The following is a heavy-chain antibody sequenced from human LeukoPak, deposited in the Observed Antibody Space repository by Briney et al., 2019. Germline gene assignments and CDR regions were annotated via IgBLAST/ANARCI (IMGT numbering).Heavy chain of an antibody. CDR1: GFTFSSYA. D-gene: IGHD2-2*01. CDR2: ISYDGSNK. V-gene: IGHV3-30*04. Sequence: GGSLRLSCAASGFTFSSYAMHWVRQAPGKGPEWVAVISYDGSNKYYADSVKGRFTISRDNSKNTLYLQMSSLRAEDTAVYYCARVGCSSTSCYEPFDYWGQGTLVTVSS. J-gene: IGHJ4*02. CDR3: ARVGCSSTSCYEPFDY.